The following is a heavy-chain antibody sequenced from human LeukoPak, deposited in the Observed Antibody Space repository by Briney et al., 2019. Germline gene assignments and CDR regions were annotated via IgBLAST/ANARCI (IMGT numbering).Heavy chain of an antibody. J-gene: IGHJ4*02. Sequence: SETLSLTCTVSGGSISSSSYYWGWIRQPPGKGLEWIGSIYYSGSTYYNLSLKSRVTISVDTSKNQFSLKLSSVTAADTAVYYYARQQTRRYSSSSRYFDYWGQGTLVTVSS. CDR2: IYYSGST. CDR3: ARQQTRRYSSSSRYFDY. V-gene: IGHV4-39*01. CDR1: GGSISSSSYY. D-gene: IGHD6-6*01.